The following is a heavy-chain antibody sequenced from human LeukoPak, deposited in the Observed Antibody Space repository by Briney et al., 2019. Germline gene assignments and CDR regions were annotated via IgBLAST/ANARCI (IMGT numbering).Heavy chain of an antibody. Sequence: GGSLRLSCATSGFTFTNYWMTWVRQAPGKGLEWVANINQNGVEMFYVESVKGRFTISRDSGRNSLFLQMNSLRAEDTAVYYCARDFGSAAAIYEYWGQGTLVTVSS. D-gene: IGHD6-13*01. V-gene: IGHV3-7*01. CDR3: ARDFGSAAAIYEY. CDR1: GFTFTNYW. CDR2: INQNGVEM. J-gene: IGHJ4*02.